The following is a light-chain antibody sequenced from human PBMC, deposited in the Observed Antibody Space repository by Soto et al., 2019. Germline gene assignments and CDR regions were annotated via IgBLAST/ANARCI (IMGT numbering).Light chain of an antibody. V-gene: IGKV2-28*01. CDR2: LGS. Sequence: DLVMTQSPLSLPVTPGEPASISCTSSQSLLHSNGYNYLVWSLQKPGQSPQPRVYLGSHRASGVPDRFSGSGAGIDGSLKVSRAEADDVGVYYCEQAQHNPPYTFGHGTKVESK. J-gene: IGKJ2*01. CDR1: QSLLHSNGYNY. CDR3: EQAQHNPPYT.